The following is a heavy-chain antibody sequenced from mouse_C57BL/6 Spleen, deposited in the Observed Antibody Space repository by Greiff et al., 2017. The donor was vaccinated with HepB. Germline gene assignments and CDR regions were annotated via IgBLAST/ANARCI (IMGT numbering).Heavy chain of an antibody. CDR2: IYPGSGST. V-gene: IGHV1-55*01. J-gene: IGHJ1*03. CDR3: ARGTVVAHWYFDV. CDR1: GYTFTSYW. D-gene: IGHD1-1*01. Sequence: VQLQQPGAELVKPGASVKMSCKASGYTFTSYWITWVKQRPGQGLEWIGDIYPGSGSTNYNEKFKSKATLTVDTSSSTAYMQLSSLTSEDSAVYYCARGTVVAHWYFDVWGTGTTVTVSS.